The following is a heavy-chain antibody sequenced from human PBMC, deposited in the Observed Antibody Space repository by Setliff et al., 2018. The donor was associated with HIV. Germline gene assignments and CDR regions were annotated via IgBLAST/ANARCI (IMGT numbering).Heavy chain of an antibody. J-gene: IGHJ1*01. CDR3: ATDPGYSSTWYSESFQH. V-gene: IGHV1-24*01. CDR2: FDPEDGET. CDR1: GYTLTELS. D-gene: IGHD6-13*01. Sequence: ASVKVSCKISGYTLTELSIHWVRQAPGKGLEWRANFDPEDGETFYAQKFQGRLTMTEDTSTDPAYMELSSLRSDDTAMYYCATDPGYSSTWYSESFQHWGQGTVVTVPQ.